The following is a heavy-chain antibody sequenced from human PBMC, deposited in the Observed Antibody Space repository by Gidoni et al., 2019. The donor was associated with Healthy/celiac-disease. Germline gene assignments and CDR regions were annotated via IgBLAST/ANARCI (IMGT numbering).Heavy chain of an antibody. J-gene: IGHJ4*02. Sequence: QLHLQESCPGLVKPSETLSLTCTVSCDSISSSSYSWGWIRQPPGKGLGWIGSIYYSGGTSYNPSLKSRVTISVDTSKNQFSLKLSSVTAADTAVYYCASQLRELDYWGQGTLVTVSS. D-gene: IGHD1-26*01. CDR1: CDSISSSSYS. CDR2: IYYSGGT. CDR3: ASQLRELDY. V-gene: IGHV4-39*01.